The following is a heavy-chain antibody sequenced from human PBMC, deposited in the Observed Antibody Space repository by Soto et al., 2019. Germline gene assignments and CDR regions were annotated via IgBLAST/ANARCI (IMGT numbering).Heavy chain of an antibody. D-gene: IGHD6-13*01. J-gene: IGHJ6*02. CDR2: IYPGDSDT. Sequence: ESLKISCHGSGYSFTSYWINWVRQIPGKGLEWMGIIYPGDSDTRYSPSFQGQVTISADKSINTAYLQWRSLKASDTAVYYCARHHGSPGSYFGMDVWGQGTTVTVSS. V-gene: IGHV5-51*01. CDR3: ARHHGSPGSYFGMDV. CDR1: GYSFTSYW.